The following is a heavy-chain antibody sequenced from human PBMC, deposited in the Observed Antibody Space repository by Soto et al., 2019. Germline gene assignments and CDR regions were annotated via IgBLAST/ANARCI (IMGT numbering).Heavy chain of an antibody. V-gene: IGHV1-69*01. J-gene: IGHJ3*02. CDR1: GGTFSSYA. Sequence: QVQLVQSGAEVKKPGSSVKVSCKASGGTFSSYAISWVRQAPGQGLEWMGGIIPMFGTANYAQKLQGRVTIIADESTSTGYMELSSLRSEDTAVYYCARSKESAFDIWGQGTMVTVSS. CDR3: ARSKESAFDI. CDR2: IIPMFGTA.